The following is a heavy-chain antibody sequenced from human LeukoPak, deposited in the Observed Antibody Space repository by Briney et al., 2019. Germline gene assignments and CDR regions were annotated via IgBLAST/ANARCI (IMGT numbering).Heavy chain of an antibody. J-gene: IGHJ4*02. Sequence: GGSLTLSCAASGFTFRNYVIHWVRQAPGKGLEWVAVTSSDLNVKLYADSVKGRFTISRDNSRSTLYLQMNSLRPEDTAIYYCAREGYYGSGSPPSLYFDYWGQGTLVTVSS. D-gene: IGHD3-10*01. CDR3: AREGYYGSGSPPSLYFDY. CDR2: TSSDLNVK. V-gene: IGHV3-30-3*01. CDR1: GFTFRNYV.